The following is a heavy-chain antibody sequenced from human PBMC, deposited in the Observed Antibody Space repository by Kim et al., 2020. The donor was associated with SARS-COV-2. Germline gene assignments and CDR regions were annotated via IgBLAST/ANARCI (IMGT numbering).Heavy chain of an antibody. CDR3: ARVFPTLD. J-gene: IGHJ4*02. Sequence: SGSTNNNPNLKSRITISIDTSKNQFSLRRSSVAAADTAVYYCARVFPTLDWGQGTLVTVSS. CDR2: SGST. V-gene: IGHV4-34*01.